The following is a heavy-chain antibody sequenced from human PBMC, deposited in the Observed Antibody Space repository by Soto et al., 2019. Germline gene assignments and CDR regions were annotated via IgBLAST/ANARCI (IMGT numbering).Heavy chain of an antibody. D-gene: IGHD5-12*01. CDR2: IHYNGNT. CDR1: GDPISAYS. CDR3: AREGNLGRWLQPLDF. V-gene: IGHV4-59*01. J-gene: IGHJ4*02. Sequence: SETLSLTCTVSGDPISAYSWSWVRQPPGKGLEWIGNIHYNGNTKYNPSLKSRVTMSLDTSKDQFSLRLISVTAADTAKYFCAREGNLGRWLQPLDFWGQGTLVTVAS.